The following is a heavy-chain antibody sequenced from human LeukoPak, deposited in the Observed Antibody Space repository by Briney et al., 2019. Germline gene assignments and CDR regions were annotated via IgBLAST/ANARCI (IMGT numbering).Heavy chain of an antibody. J-gene: IGHJ4*02. CDR2: IYHSGNT. Sequence: PSETLSLTCAVSGYSISSGYYWGWIRPPPGKGLEWIGTIYHSGNTYYNPSLESRVTISVDTSKNQFSLKLSSGTAADTAVYYCARTPDYGDYMNFDYWGQGTLVTASS. D-gene: IGHD4-17*01. CDR3: ARTPDYGDYMNFDY. CDR1: GYSISSGYY. V-gene: IGHV4-38-2*01.